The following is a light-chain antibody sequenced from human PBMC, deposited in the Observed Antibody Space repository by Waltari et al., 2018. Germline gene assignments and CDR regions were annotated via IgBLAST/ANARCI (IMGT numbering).Light chain of an antibody. CDR1: QSVRNY. V-gene: IGKV3-11*01. CDR2: DTS. CDR3: QQRSSWPLT. J-gene: IGKJ4*01. Sequence: EIVLIQSPATLALSPGERATLSCRASQSVRNYLAWFQQKPGQVPRLLIYDTSNRGTGVPARFSGSGSGTDLTLTISSLESEDFAGYYCQQRSSWPLTFGGGTKVQIK.